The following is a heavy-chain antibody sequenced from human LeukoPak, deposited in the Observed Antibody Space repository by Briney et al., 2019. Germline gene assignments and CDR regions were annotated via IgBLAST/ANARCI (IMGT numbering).Heavy chain of an antibody. D-gene: IGHD4/OR15-4a*01. Sequence: PGGSLRLSCAASGFTFSSYGMHWVRQAAGKGLEWVAVISYDGSNKYYADSVKSRFTISRDNSKNTLYLQMNSLRAEDTAVYYCARRAGAYSHPYDYWGQGTLVTVSS. CDR1: GFTFSSYG. CDR2: ISYDGSNK. CDR3: ARRAGAYSHPYDY. V-gene: IGHV3-30*03. J-gene: IGHJ4*02.